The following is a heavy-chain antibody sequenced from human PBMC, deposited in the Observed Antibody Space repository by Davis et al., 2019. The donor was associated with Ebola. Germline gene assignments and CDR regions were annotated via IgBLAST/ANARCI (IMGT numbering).Heavy chain of an antibody. J-gene: IGHJ5*02. CDR1: GGSISSYY. V-gene: IGHV4-59*01. CDR3: ARDARGSYLGGDWFDP. CDR2: IYYSGST. D-gene: IGHD1-26*01. Sequence: GSLRLSCTVSGGSISSYYWSWIRQPPGKGLEWIGYIYYSGSTNYNPSLKSRVTISVDTSKNQFSLKLSSVTAADTAVYYCARDARGSYLGGDWFDPWGQGTLVSVSS.